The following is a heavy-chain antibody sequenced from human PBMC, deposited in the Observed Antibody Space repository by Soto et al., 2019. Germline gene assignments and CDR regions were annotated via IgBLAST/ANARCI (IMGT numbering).Heavy chain of an antibody. CDR3: ARVLTTTSFLPNNYNWFDP. V-gene: IGHV4-31*03. D-gene: IGHD4-17*01. J-gene: IGHJ5*02. CDR2: IYYSGST. Sequence: NPSETLSLTCTVSGGSISSGGYYWSWIRQHPGKGLEWIGYIYYSGSTYYNPSLKSRVTISVDTSKNQFSLKLSSVTAADTAVYYCARVLTTTSFLPNNYNWFDPWGQGTLVTVSS. CDR1: GGSISSGGYY.